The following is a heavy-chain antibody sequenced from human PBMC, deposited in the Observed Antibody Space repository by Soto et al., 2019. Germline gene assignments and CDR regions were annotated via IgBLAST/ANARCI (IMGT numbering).Heavy chain of an antibody. CDR2: IWYDGSNK. Sequence: PGGSLRLSCAASGFTFSSYGMHWVRQAPGKGLEWVAVIWYDGSNKYYADSVKGRFTISRDNSKNTLYLQMNSLRAEDTAVYYCARDPRSGGSFNSPAFDPWGQGTLVTVSS. V-gene: IGHV3-33*01. J-gene: IGHJ5*02. D-gene: IGHD2-15*01. CDR3: ARDPRSGGSFNSPAFDP. CDR1: GFTFSSYG.